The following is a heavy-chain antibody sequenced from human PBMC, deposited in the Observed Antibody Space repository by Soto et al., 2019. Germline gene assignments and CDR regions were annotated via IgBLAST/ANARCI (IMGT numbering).Heavy chain of an antibody. V-gene: IGHV3-48*03. Sequence: PGGSLRLSCAASGFTFSSYEMNWVRQAPGKGLEWVSYISSSGSTIYYADSVKGRFTISRDNAKNSLYLQMNSLRAEDTAVYYCARDLGGMTRPVWGQGTMVTVYS. J-gene: IGHJ4*02. D-gene: IGHD1-1*01. CDR2: ISSSGSTI. CDR1: GFTFSSYE. CDR3: ARDLGGMTRPV.